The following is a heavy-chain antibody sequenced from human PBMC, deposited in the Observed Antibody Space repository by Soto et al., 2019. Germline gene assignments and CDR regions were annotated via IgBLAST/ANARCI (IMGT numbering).Heavy chain of an antibody. J-gene: IGHJ4*02. V-gene: IGHV1-3*01. D-gene: IGHD5-18*01. CDR2: MNAGVGNT. Sequence: HVELVQSGADVKKPGASMTISCKASGYTFTDYALHWVRQAPGQRLEWMGWMNAGVGNTLYSQKFQGRITITRDTSASTAYMELNSLKPEDTAIYYCARDTGYTFGSLNYWGPGTLVTVSS. CDR1: GYTFTDYA. CDR3: ARDTGYTFGSLNY.